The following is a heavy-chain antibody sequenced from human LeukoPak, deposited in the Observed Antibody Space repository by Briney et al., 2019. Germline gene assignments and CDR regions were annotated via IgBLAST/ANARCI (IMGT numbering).Heavy chain of an antibody. D-gene: IGHD3-10*01. J-gene: IGHJ3*02. CDR3: AREGVAKYAFDI. Sequence: ASVKVSCTASGYTFTSYDINWVRQATGQGLEWMGWMNANSGNTGYAQKFQGRVTINRNTSKSTAYMELSSLRSEDTGVYYCAREGVAKYAFDIWGQGTMVTVSS. CDR2: MNANSGNT. V-gene: IGHV1-8*01. CDR1: GYTFTSYD.